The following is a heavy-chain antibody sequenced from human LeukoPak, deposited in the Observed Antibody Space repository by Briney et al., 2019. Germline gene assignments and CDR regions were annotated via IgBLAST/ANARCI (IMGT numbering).Heavy chain of an antibody. CDR2: MNPNSGNT. Sequence: ASVKVSCKASGYTFTSYDINWVRQATGQGLEWMGWMNPNSGNTGYAQKFQGRVTITRNTSISTAYMELNSLRAEDTAVYYCARVPPWFDPWGQGTLVTVSS. CDR1: GYTFTSYD. V-gene: IGHV1-8*03. CDR3: ARVPPWFDP. J-gene: IGHJ5*02.